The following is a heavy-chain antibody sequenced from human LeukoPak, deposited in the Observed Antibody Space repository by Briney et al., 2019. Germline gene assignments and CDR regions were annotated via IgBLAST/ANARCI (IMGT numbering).Heavy chain of an antibody. CDR2: ITPMFGTS. V-gene: IGHV1-69*13. CDR1: GGTFSRHT. J-gene: IGHJ4*02. D-gene: IGHD6-13*01. Sequence: ASVKVSCKASGGTFSRHTISWVRQSPGQGLEWMGGITPMFGTSNYAQKFRGRVTITADESTSTAYVELSSLRSEDTAVYYCARDLGYSSSWYRRYFDYWGQGTLVTVSS. CDR3: ARDLGYSSSWYRRYFDY.